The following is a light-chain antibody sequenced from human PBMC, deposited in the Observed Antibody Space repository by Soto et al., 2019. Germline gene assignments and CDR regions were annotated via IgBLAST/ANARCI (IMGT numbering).Light chain of an antibody. CDR2: GNS. V-gene: IGLV1-40*01. J-gene: IGLJ2*01. CDR3: QSYDSSLSAYVV. CDR1: SSNIGAGYD. Sequence: QPVLTQPPSASGAPGQRVTISCTGSSSNIGAGYDVHWYQQLPGTAPKLLIYGNSNRPSGVPDRFSGSKSGTSASLAITGLQAEDEADYYCQSYDSSLSAYVVFGGGTKLTVL.